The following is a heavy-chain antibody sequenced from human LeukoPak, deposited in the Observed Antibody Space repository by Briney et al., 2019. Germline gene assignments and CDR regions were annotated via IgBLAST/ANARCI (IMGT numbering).Heavy chain of an antibody. CDR1: GFTFSSYG. J-gene: IGHJ3*02. V-gene: IGHV3-33*01. Sequence: PGGSLRLSCAASGFTFSSYGMHWVRQAPGKGREWVAVIWYDGTNTYYADSVKGRFTISRDNSKNTLYLQMNSLRAEDTAVYYCARDFCSGGSCYPDAFDIWGQGTMVTVSS. D-gene: IGHD2-15*01. CDR3: ARDFCSGGSCYPDAFDI. CDR2: IWYDGTNT.